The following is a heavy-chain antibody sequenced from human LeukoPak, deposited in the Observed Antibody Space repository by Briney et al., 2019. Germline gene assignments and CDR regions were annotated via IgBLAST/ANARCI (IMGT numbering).Heavy chain of an antibody. CDR3: ARSRYYDSSGTAFDI. J-gene: IGHJ3*02. CDR1: GDSLSSSTFY. Sequence: SETLSLTCTVSGDSLSSSTFYWGWIRQPPGKGLEWIGEINHSGSTNYNPSLKSRVTISVDTSKNQFSLKLSSVTAADTAVYYCARSRYYDSSGTAFDIWGQGTMVTVSS. CDR2: INHSGST. D-gene: IGHD3-22*01. V-gene: IGHV4-39*07.